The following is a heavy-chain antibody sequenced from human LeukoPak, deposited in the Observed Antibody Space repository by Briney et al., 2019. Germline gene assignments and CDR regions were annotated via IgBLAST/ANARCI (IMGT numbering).Heavy chain of an antibody. V-gene: IGHV4-61*02. D-gene: IGHD2-15*01. Sequence: SQTLSLTCTVSGGSISSGSYYWSWIRQPAGKGLEWIGRIYTSGSTNYNPSLKSRVTISVDTSKNQFSLKLSSVTAADTAVYYCARDVVVKKYSYYYYYMDVWGKGTTVTASS. CDR1: GGSISSGSYY. J-gene: IGHJ6*03. CDR2: IYTSGST. CDR3: ARDVVVKKYSYYYYYMDV.